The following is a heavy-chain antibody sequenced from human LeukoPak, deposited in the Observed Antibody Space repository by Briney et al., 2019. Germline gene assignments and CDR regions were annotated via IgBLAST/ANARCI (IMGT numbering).Heavy chain of an antibody. D-gene: IGHD3-22*01. V-gene: IGHV1-2*02. CDR3: ARVGYYYDSSGYLLALATHSATNWFDP. J-gene: IGHJ5*02. CDR1: GYTFAGYY. CDR2: INPNSGGT. Sequence: GASVKVSCKASGYTFAGYYMHWVRQAPGQGLEWMGWINPNSGGTNYAQKFQGRVTMTRDTSISTAYMELSRLRSDDTAVYYCARVGYYYDSSGYLLALATHSATNWFDPWGQGTLVTVSS.